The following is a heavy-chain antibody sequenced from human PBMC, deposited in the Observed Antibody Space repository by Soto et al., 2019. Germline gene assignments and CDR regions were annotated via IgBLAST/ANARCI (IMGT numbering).Heavy chain of an antibody. CDR1: GDSVSSNSAA. D-gene: IGHD2-15*01. CDR2: TYYRSKWYN. V-gene: IGHV6-1*01. J-gene: IGHJ6*03. CDR3: ARDSRVVVVAATPDYYYYMDV. Sequence: PSQTLSLTCAISGDSVSSNSAAWNWIRQSPSRGLEWLGRTYYRSKWYNDYAVSVKSRITINPDTSKNQFSLQLNSVTPGDTAVYYCARDSRVVVVAATPDYYYYMDVWGKGTTVTVSS.